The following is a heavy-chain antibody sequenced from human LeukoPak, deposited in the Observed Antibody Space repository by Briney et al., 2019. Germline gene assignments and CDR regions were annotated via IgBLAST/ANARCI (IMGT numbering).Heavy chain of an antibody. CDR1: RYTFTGYY. CDR2: INPNSGGT. V-gene: IGHV1-2*02. CDR3: ARDYQNQGLSNYYYYYMDV. Sequence: ASVKVSCKASRYTFTGYYMHWVRQAPGQGLEWMGWINPNSGGTNYAQKFQGRVTMTRDTSISTAYMELSRLRSDDTAAYYCARDYQNQGLSNYYYYYMDVWGKGTTVTVSS. J-gene: IGHJ6*03. D-gene: IGHD1-14*01.